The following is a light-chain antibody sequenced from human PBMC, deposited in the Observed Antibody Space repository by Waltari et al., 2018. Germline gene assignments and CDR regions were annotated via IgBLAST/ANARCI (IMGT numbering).Light chain of an antibody. CDR3: QQRSKWPIT. CDR1: QSVSSS. Sequence: EIVLTQSPATLSLSPGERATLSCRASQSVSSSLGWYQQRPGQAPRLLIYDAYSRATGIPARFSGSGSGTDFTLTISSLEPEDFAVYYCQQRSKWPITFGQGTRLEIK. V-gene: IGKV3-11*01. CDR2: DAY. J-gene: IGKJ5*01.